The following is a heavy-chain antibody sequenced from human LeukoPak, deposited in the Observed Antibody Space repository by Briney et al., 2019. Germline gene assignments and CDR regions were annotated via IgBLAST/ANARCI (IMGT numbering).Heavy chain of an antibody. J-gene: IGHJ6*03. CDR2: IRYDGSNK. CDR1: GFTFSSYG. Sequence: GGSLRLSCAASGFTFSSYGMHWVRQAPGKELEWVAFIRYDGSNKYYADSVKGRFTISRDNSKNTLYLQMNSLRAEDTAVYYCAPIAAAGTGRYMDVWGKGTTVTVSS. V-gene: IGHV3-30*02. D-gene: IGHD6-13*01. CDR3: APIAAAGTGRYMDV.